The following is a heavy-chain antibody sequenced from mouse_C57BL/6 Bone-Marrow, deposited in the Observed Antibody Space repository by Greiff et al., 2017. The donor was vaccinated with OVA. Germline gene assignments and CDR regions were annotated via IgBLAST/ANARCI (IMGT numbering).Heavy chain of an antibody. Sequence: LQQPGAELVKPGASVKMSCKASGYTFTSYWITWVKQRPGHGLEWIGDIYPGSGSTNYNEKFKSKATLTVDTSSSTAYMQLSSLTSEDSAVYYCARWYDYEGYWGQGTTLTVSS. CDR2: IYPGSGST. J-gene: IGHJ2*01. V-gene: IGHV1-55*01. CDR1: GYTFTSYW. D-gene: IGHD2-4*01. CDR3: ARWYDYEGY.